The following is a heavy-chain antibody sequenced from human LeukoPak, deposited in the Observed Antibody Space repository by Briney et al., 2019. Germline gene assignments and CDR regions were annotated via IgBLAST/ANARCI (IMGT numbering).Heavy chain of an antibody. CDR1: GFTFSSYG. CDR3: AKEGIVVVPAATVKLTTYYFDY. J-gene: IGHJ4*02. Sequence: GGSLRLSCAASGFTFSSYGMHWVRQAPGKGLEWVAVISYDGSTKYYADSVKGRFTISRDNSKNTLYLQMNSLRAEDTAVYYCAKEGIVVVPAATVKLTTYYFDYWGQGTLVTVSS. D-gene: IGHD2-2*01. CDR2: ISYDGSTK. V-gene: IGHV3-30*18.